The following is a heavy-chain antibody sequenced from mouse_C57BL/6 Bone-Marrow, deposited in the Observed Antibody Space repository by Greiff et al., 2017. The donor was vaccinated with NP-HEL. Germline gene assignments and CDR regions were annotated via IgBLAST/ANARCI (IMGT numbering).Heavy chain of an antibody. D-gene: IGHD2-4*01. CDR3: ARPDYDWFAY. J-gene: IGHJ3*01. CDR2: ISSGSSTI. Sequence: EVKLMESGGGLVKPGGSLKLSCAASGFTFSDYGMHWVRQAPAKGLEWVAYISSGSSTIYYADTVKGRFTISRDNAKNTLFLQMTSLRSEDTAMYYCARPDYDWFAYWGQGTLVTVSA. V-gene: IGHV5-17*01. CDR1: GFTFSDYG.